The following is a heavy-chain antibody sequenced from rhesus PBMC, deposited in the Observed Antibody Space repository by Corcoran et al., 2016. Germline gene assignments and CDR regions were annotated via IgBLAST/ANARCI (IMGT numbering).Heavy chain of an antibody. CDR3: ARDPVLQYYFDY. Sequence: QVQLQESGPGLVKPSETLSLTCAVSGGSISDSYYWSWIRQPPGKGLEWIGYIYGGGGSTYYNPSLKSRVTISTDTSKNQFSLKLSSVTAADTAVYYCARDPVLQYYFDYWGQGVLVTVSS. V-gene: IGHV4-106*01. CDR1: GGSISDSYY. D-gene: IGHD3-3*01. J-gene: IGHJ4*01. CDR2: IYGGGGST.